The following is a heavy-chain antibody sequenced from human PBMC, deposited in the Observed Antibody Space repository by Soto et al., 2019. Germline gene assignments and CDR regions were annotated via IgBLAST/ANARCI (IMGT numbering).Heavy chain of an antibody. CDR3: AXXXXXXXXXXXXNFDC. V-gene: IGHV2-5*02. CDR1: GFSLSTSGVG. Sequence: QITLKESGPTLVKPTQTLTLTCTFSGFSLSTSGVGVGWIRQPPGKALEWLALIYWDDDKRYSPSLRSRLTITKDTSKNQVVLTVTNMDXXXTATXXCAXXXXXXXXXXXXNFDCWGQGTLVTVSS. J-gene: IGHJ4*02. CDR2: IYWDDDK.